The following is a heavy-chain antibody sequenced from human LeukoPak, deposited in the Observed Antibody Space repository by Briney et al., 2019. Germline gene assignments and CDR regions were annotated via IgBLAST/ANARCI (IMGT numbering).Heavy chain of an antibody. Sequence: ASVKVSCKASGYTFTSYGISWVRQAPGQGLEWMGWIGAYNGNTNYAQKLQGRVTMTTDTSTSTAYMEQRSLRSDDTAVYYCARDPFEDSYMDVWGKGTTVTVSS. CDR3: ARDPFEDSYMDV. V-gene: IGHV1-18*01. D-gene: IGHD3-9*01. CDR2: IGAYNGNT. CDR1: GYTFTSYG. J-gene: IGHJ6*03.